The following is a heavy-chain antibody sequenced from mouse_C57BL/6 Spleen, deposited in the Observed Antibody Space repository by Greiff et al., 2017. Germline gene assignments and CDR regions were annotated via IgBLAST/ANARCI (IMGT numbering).Heavy chain of an antibody. D-gene: IGHD2-3*01. CDR2: IYPGSGNT. V-gene: IGHV1-76*01. J-gene: IGHJ2*01. CDR3: ARGNDGPYGDYFDY. CDR1: GYTFTDYY. Sequence: VKLQESGAELVRPGASVKLSCKASGYTFTDYYINWVKQRPGQGLEWIARIYPGSGNTYYNEKFKGKATLTAEKSSSTAYMQLSSLTSEDSAVYFCARGNDGPYGDYFDYWGQGTTLTVSS.